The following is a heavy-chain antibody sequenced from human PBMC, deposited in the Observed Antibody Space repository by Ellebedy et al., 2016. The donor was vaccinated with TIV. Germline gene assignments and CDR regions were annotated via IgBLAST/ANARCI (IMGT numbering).Heavy chain of an antibody. V-gene: IGHV3-11*01. J-gene: IGHJ6*02. CDR3: ARARERGYFAYYYYGMDV. CDR1: GFTFSDYY. Sequence: PGGSLRLSCAASGFTFSDYYMSWIRQAPGKGLEWVSYITNTGHTIYYADSVKGRFTVARDTAKNSMYLQMNSLRGDDTAVYYCARARERGYFAYYYYGMDVWGQGTTVTVTS. CDR2: ITNTGHTI. D-gene: IGHD3-9*01.